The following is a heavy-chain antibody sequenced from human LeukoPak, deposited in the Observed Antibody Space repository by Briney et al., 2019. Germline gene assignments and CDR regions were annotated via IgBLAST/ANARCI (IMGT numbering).Heavy chain of an antibody. D-gene: IGHD2-21*02. CDR2: INAYNGNT. Sequence: ASVKVSCKASGYTFTSYGISWVRQAPGQGLEWMGWINAYNGNTNYAQKLHGRVTITTDTSTSTAYMELRSLRSDDTAVYYCARDGVVVTAVPFTRFDYWGQGTLVTVSS. V-gene: IGHV1-18*01. CDR3: ARDGVVVTAVPFTRFDY. J-gene: IGHJ4*02. CDR1: GYTFTSYG.